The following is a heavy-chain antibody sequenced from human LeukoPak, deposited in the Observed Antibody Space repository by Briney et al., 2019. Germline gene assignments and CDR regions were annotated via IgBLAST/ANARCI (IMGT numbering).Heavy chain of an antibody. J-gene: IGHJ3*02. CDR2: IYTSGST. D-gene: IGHD2-15*01. CDR3: ARISRIWDAFDI. V-gene: IGHV4-4*07. Sequence: SETLSLTCTVSGGSISSYYWSWIRQPAGKGLEWIGRIYTSGSTNYNPSLKSRVTISVDTSKNQFSLKLSSVTAADTAVYYCARISRIWDAFDIWGQGTMVTVSS. CDR1: GGSISSYY.